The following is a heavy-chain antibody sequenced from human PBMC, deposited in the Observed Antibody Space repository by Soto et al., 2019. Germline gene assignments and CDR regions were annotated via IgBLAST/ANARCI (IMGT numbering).Heavy chain of an antibody. D-gene: IGHD3-9*01. CDR3: AQGHYDIPEGWFDP. J-gene: IGHJ5*02. Sequence: QITLKESGPTLVNPTQTLTLTCTFSGFSLSTSGVGVGWIRQPPGKALEWLALIYWNDDKRYSPSLKSRLTITKDTSKNQVVLTMTNMDPVDTATYYCAQGHYDIPEGWFDPWGQGTLVTVSS. V-gene: IGHV2-5*01. CDR2: IYWNDDK. CDR1: GFSLSTSGVG.